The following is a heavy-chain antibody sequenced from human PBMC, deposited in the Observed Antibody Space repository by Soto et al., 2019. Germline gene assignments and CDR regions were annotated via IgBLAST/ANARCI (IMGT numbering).Heavy chain of an antibody. D-gene: IGHD1-26*01. CDR2: ITPGYPAGRCT. CDR1: GYTLTTFF. J-gene: IGHJ6*02. CDR3: AREAVVAGATAGMDV. V-gene: IGHV1-46*01. Sequence: QVQLVQSGAEVKKPGASVKVSCKASGYTLTTFFMHWVRQAPGQGLEWMGVITPGYPAGRCTTYAQKLQSRVSMTTDTSTSTVYMELSRLISEDTAVYSCAREAVVAGATAGMDVWGQGTTVTVSS.